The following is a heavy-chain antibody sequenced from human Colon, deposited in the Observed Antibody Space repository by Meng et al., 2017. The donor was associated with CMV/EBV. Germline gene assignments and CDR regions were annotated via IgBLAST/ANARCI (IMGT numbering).Heavy chain of an antibody. CDR3: AILTVAAPFDY. CDR1: GYSVSDKY. Sequence: VSVKVSCKASGYSVSDKYLHWVRQAPGQGLEWMGWIKPHSDVTNYAKRFQGRVSMTRDTSINTAYMELSSLTSDDTAVYYCAILTVAAPFDYWGQGTLVTVSS. J-gene: IGHJ4*02. D-gene: IGHD6-6*01. CDR2: IKPHSDVT. V-gene: IGHV1-2*02.